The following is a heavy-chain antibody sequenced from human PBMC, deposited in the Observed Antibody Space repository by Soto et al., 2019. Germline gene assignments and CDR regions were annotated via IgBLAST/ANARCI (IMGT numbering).Heavy chain of an antibody. CDR2: INAGNGNT. V-gene: IGHV1-3*01. CDR1: GYTFTSYA. Sequence: ASVKVSCKASGYTFTSYAMHWVRQAPGRRLEWMGWINAGNGNTKYSQKFQGGVTITRDTSASTAYMELSSLRSEDTAVYYCSRGPVQAEWFGELSGYFDYWGQGTLVTVSS. CDR3: SRGPVQAEWFGELSGYFDY. J-gene: IGHJ4*02. D-gene: IGHD3-10*01.